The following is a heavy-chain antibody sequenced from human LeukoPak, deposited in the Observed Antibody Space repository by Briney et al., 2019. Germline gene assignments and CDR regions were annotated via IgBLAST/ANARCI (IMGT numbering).Heavy chain of an antibody. J-gene: IGHJ4*02. CDR2: IKQDGSEK. Sequence: PGGSLRLSCAASGFTFSSYWMSWVRQAPGKGLEWVANIKQDGSEKYYVDSVKGRFTISRANAKNSLYLQMNSLRAEDTAVYYCARPYSSGWDPIDYWGQGTLVTVSA. V-gene: IGHV3-7*01. D-gene: IGHD6-19*01. CDR3: ARPYSSGWDPIDY. CDR1: GFTFSSYW.